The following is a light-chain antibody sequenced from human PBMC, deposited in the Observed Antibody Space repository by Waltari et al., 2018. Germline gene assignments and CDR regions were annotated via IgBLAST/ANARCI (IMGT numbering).Light chain of an antibody. CDR3: QHYVNLPVT. Sequence: EIVLTQSPGTLSLSQGERATLSCRASQSVSRALAWYQQKPGQAPRLLIYAASTRATGVPDRFSGSGSVIDFSLTISRLDPEDFAVYYCQHYVNLPVTFGQGTKVEI. J-gene: IGKJ1*01. CDR2: AAS. V-gene: IGKV3-20*01. CDR1: QSVSRA.